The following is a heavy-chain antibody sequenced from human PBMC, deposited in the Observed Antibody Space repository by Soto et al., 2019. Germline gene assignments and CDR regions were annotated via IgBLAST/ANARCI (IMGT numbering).Heavy chain of an antibody. J-gene: IGHJ6*03. CDR2: INHSGST. CDR3: ARVIAARPPYYYYYMDV. Sequence: SETLSLTCAVYGGSFSGYYWSWIRQPPGKGLEWIGEINHSGSTNYNPPLKSRVTISVDTSKNQFSLKLSSVTAADTAVYYCARVIAARPPYYYYYMDVWGKGTTVTVSS. V-gene: IGHV4-34*01. CDR1: GGSFSGYY. D-gene: IGHD6-6*01.